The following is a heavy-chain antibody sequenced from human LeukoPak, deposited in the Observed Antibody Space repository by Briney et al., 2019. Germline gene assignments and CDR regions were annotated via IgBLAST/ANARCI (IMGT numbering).Heavy chain of an antibody. CDR2: IKKDGSEK. D-gene: IGHD2-15*01. J-gene: IGHJ4*02. CDR3: TTDTWYSAGH. Sequence: GGSLRLSCAASGFTFTSYSMSWVRQAPGKGLEWVAIIKKDGSEKYYVDSMKGRFTISRDNAKNSLFLQMNSLRAEDTAIYYCTTDTWYSAGHWGQGTLVTVSS. CDR1: GFTFTSYS. V-gene: IGHV3-7*03.